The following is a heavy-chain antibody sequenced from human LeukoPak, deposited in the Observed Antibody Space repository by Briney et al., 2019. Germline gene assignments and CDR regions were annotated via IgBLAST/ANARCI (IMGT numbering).Heavy chain of an antibody. Sequence: GGSLRLSRAASGFTFSSYSMNWVRQALGKGLEWVSSISSSSSYIYYADSVKGRFTISRDNAKNSLYLQMNSLRAEDTAVYYCARDLPKGPYGSGSHFDYWGQGTLVTVSS. CDR3: ARDLPKGPYGSGSHFDY. J-gene: IGHJ4*02. V-gene: IGHV3-21*01. D-gene: IGHD3-10*01. CDR2: ISSSSSYI. CDR1: GFTFSSYS.